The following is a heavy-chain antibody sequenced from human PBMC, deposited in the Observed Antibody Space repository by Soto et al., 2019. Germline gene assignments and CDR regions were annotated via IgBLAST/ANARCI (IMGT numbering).Heavy chain of an antibody. Sequence: PSETLSITCAVSGYSISSGYYWGWIRQPPGKGLEWIGSIYHSGSTYYNPSLKSRVTISVDTSKNQFSLKLSSVTAADTAVYYCARLRMVRGASFDYWGQGTLVTVSS. J-gene: IGHJ4*02. CDR3: ARLRMVRGASFDY. D-gene: IGHD3-10*01. CDR1: GYSISSGYY. CDR2: IYHSGST. V-gene: IGHV4-38-2*01.